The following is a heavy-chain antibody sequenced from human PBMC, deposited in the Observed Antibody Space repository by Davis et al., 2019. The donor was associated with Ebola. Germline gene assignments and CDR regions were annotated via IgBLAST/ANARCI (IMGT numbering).Heavy chain of an antibody. CDR1: GFTFISYW. V-gene: IGHV3-7*01. CDR3: ARQRWLQLWYFDY. CDR2: IKQDGSEK. Sequence: GGSLRLSCAASGFTFISYWMNWVRQAPGKGLEWVANIKQDGSEKYYVDSVKGRFTISRDNAKNSLYLQMNSLRAEDTAVYYCARQRWLQLWYFDYWGQGTLVTVSS. J-gene: IGHJ4*02. D-gene: IGHD5-24*01.